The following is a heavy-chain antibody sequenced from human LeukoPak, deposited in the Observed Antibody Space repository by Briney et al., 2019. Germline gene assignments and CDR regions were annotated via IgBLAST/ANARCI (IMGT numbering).Heavy chain of an antibody. J-gene: IGHJ4*02. V-gene: IGHV1-69*05. CDR1: GGTFSNYG. Sequence: SVKVSCKTSGGTFSNYGISWVRQAPGQGLEWMGGIIPILGTTNYAQKFQDRVTITTDESTSTAYMELNRLRSGDTAVYYCARDRYYDSRGNFYESGYWGQGTLVTVSS. CDR3: ARDRYYDSRGNFYESGY. D-gene: IGHD3-22*01. CDR2: IIPILGTT.